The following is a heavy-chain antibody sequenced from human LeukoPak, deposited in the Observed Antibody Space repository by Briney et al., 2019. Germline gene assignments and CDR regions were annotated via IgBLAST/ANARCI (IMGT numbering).Heavy chain of an antibody. CDR2: ISSSSSYI. CDR1: GFTFSSYA. CDR3: ARDYYGSGSYHDY. V-gene: IGHV3-21*01. Sequence: GGSLRLSCAVSGFTFSSYAMSWVRQAPGKGLEWVSSISSSSSYIYYADSVKGRFTISRDNAKNSLYLQMNSLRAEDTAVYYCARDYYGSGSYHDYWGQGTLVTVSS. J-gene: IGHJ4*02. D-gene: IGHD3-10*01.